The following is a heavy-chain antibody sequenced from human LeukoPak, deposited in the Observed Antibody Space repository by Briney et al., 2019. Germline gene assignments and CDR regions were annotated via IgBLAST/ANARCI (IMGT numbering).Heavy chain of an antibody. V-gene: IGHV3-48*04. CDR1: GFTFSSYS. Sequence: GGSLRLSCAASGFTFSSYSMNWVRQAPGKGLEWVSYISSSSSTIYYADSVKGRFTISRDNAKNSLYLQMNSLRAEDTALYYCAKDRGDSSGWYVDYWGQGTLVTVSS. CDR2: ISSSSSTI. CDR3: AKDRGDSSGWYVDY. J-gene: IGHJ4*02. D-gene: IGHD6-19*01.